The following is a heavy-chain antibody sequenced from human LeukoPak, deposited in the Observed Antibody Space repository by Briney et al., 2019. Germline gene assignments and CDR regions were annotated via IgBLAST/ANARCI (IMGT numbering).Heavy chain of an antibody. CDR3: ARGLITINWFDP. J-gene: IGHJ5*02. CDR2: ITAYNGNT. CDR1: GYTFTSYG. V-gene: IGHV1-18*01. D-gene: IGHD3-9*01. Sequence: ASVKVSCKASGYTFTSYGISWVRQAPGQGLEWMGWITAYNGNTNYAQKLQGRVTMTTDTSTSTAYMELRSLRSDATAVYYCARGLITINWFDPWGKGTLVTVSP.